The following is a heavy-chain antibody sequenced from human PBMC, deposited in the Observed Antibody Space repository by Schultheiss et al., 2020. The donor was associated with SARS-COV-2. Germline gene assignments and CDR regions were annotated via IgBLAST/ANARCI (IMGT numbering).Heavy chain of an antibody. D-gene: IGHD1-26*01. CDR2: INHSGKT. J-gene: IGHJ2*01. Sequence: SQTLSLTCAVYGGSFSGYYWNWIRLTPGKGLEWIGDINHSGKTNYNPSLKNRVTISLDTSKKQFSLQLSSVTAADTAVYYCARDRGSYYSWYFDLWGRGTLVTVSS. CDR1: GGSFSGYY. CDR3: ARDRGSYYSWYFDL. V-gene: IGHV4-34*01.